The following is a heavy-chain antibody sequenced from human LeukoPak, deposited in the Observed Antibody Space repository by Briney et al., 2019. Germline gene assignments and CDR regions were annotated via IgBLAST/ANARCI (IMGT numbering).Heavy chain of an antibody. CDR2: IYYSGST. Sequence: NSSETLSLTCTVSGGSISSYYWSWIRQPPGKGLEWIGYIYYSGSTNYNPSLKSRVTISVDTSKNQFSLKLSSVTAADTAVYYCARGVTMVRGVHLDYWGQGTLVTVSS. CDR1: GGSISSYY. V-gene: IGHV4-59*01. J-gene: IGHJ4*02. CDR3: ARGVTMVRGVHLDY. D-gene: IGHD3-10*01.